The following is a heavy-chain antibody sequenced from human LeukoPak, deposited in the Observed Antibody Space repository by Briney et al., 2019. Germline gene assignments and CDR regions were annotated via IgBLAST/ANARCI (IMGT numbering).Heavy chain of an antibody. D-gene: IGHD1-1*01. CDR2: ISAYNGNT. CDR1: GYTFTSYG. CDR3: ARDGHERQRENYFDY. V-gene: IGHV1-18*01. J-gene: IGHJ4*02. Sequence: GASVKVSCKASGYTFTSYGISWVRQAPGQGLEWMGWISAYNGNTNYAQKLQGRVTMTTDTSTSTAYMELRSLRSDDTAVYYCARDGHERQRENYFDYWGQGTLVTVSS.